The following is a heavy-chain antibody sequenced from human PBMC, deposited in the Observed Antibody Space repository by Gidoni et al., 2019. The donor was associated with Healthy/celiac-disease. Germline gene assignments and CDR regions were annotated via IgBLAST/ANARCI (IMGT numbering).Heavy chain of an antibody. V-gene: IGHV3-48*02. Sequence: EVQLVESGGGLVQPGGSLRISCAASGFTFISYSMNWVRQAPGKGLEWVSYISSSSSTIHYADSVKGRFTISRDNAKNSLYLQMNSLRDEDTAVYYCARVGIAVAGPVLWFDPWGQGTLVTVSS. CDR2: ISSSSSTI. J-gene: IGHJ5*02. CDR3: ARVGIAVAGPVLWFDP. D-gene: IGHD6-19*01. CDR1: GFTFISYS.